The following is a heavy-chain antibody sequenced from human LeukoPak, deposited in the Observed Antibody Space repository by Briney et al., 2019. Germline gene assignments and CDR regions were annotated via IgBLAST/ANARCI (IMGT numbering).Heavy chain of an antibody. D-gene: IGHD4-23*01. CDR3: SKVRVVTYYFDY. CDR2: ISGSGGST. J-gene: IGHJ4*02. CDR1: GFTFSSYA. V-gene: IGHV3-23*01. Sequence: HPGGSLRLTCAASGFTFSSYAMNWVRQAPGKGLEWLSAISGSGGSTYYADSVKGRFTISRDNSKNTLYLQMNSLRAEDTAVYYCSKVRVVTYYFDYWGQGTLVTVSS.